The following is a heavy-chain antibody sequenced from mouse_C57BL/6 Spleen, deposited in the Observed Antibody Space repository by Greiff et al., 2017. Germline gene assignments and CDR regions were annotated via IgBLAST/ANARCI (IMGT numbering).Heavy chain of an antibody. V-gene: IGHV14-2*01. CDR3: ASLYGNSVY. D-gene: IGHD2-1*01. CDR1: GFNIKDYY. J-gene: IGHJ2*01. Sequence: VHVKQSGAELVKPGASVKLSCTASGFNIKDYYMHWVKQRTEQGLEWIGRIDPEDGETKYAPKFPGKATITADTSSNTAYLQLSSLTSGDPAVSYCASLYGNSVYWGPGTTLTVSS. CDR2: IDPEDGET.